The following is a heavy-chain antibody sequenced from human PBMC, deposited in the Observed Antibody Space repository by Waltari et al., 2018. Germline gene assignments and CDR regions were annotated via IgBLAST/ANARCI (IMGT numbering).Heavy chain of an antibody. CDR2: IGTAGDT. Sequence: EVQLVESGGGLVQPGGSLRLPCAASGFTFSSYDMHWVRQATGKGLEWVSAIGTAGDTYYPGSVKGRFTITRENAKNSLYLQMNSLRAEDTAVYYCARTSGYSSGWLFDYWGQGTLVTVSS. D-gene: IGHD6-19*01. CDR3: ARTSGYSSGWLFDY. V-gene: IGHV3-13*01. J-gene: IGHJ4*02. CDR1: GFTFSSYD.